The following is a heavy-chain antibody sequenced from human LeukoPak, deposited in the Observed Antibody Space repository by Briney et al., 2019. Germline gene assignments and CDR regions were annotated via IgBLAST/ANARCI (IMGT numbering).Heavy chain of an antibody. Sequence: GGSLRLSCAASGFTFSNGWLSWVRQAPGKGRDWVGRIKSKSERGTTDYAAPVKGRFTISRDGSTNTVYLHMNSLKTEDTAVYFCTSNLYCSTSSCYTLDNWGQGTLVAVSP. CDR2: IKSKSERGTT. D-gene: IGHD2-2*02. CDR3: TSNLYCSTSSCYTLDN. J-gene: IGHJ4*02. V-gene: IGHV3-15*01. CDR1: GFTFSNGW.